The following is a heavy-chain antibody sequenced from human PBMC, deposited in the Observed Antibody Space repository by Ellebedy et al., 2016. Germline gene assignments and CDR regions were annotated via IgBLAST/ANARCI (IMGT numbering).Heavy chain of an antibody. D-gene: IGHD2-15*01. CDR1: GFPFSSYW. CDR2: MNQDGSEE. Sequence: GESLKISCVGSGFPFSSYWMTWVRQAPGKGLEWVANMNQDGSEEYYLDSVKGRFTISRDNAKNSLYLQMNSLRADDTAVYYCVRGGDSYYWGGAYWGQGALVTVSS. CDR3: VRGGDSYYWGGAY. J-gene: IGHJ4*02. V-gene: IGHV3-7*03.